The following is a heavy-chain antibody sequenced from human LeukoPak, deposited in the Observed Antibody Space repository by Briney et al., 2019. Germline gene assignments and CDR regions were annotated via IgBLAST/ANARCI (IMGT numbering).Heavy chain of an antibody. CDR1: GFSFSDYY. D-gene: IGHD3-22*01. J-gene: IGHJ4*02. V-gene: IGHV3-11*06. CDR3: ARLMDDSSGYFYFDY. Sequence: GGSLRLSCAASGFSFSDYYMSWIRQAPGKGLEWVSYISGSSSYTDYADSVKGRFTISRDNAKNSLYLQMNSLGAEDTAVYYCARLMDDSSGYFYFDYWGQGTLVTVSS. CDR2: ISGSSSYT.